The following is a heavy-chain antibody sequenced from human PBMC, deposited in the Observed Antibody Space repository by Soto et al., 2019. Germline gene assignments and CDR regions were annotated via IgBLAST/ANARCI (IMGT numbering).Heavy chain of an antibody. CDR2: SKNRANGYAT. V-gene: IGHV3-72*01. CDR3: CRGLSLIRGGIDP. D-gene: IGHD3-10*01. J-gene: IGHJ5*02. CDR1: GFTVSDHY. Sequence: EVRLVESGGGLVQPGGSLRLSCVGTGFTVSDHYIDWVRQAPGKGLEWVGRSKNRANGYATEYAASVKGRFTVSRDESKNSVYLQMNVLKTEDTAVYHCCRGLSLIRGGIDPWGQGTLVTVSS.